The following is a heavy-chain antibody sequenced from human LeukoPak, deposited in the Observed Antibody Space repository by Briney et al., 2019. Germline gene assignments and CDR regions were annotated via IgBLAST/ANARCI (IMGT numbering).Heavy chain of an antibody. D-gene: IGHD3-9*01. J-gene: IGHJ4*02. V-gene: IGHV4-34*01. CDR2: INHSGST. CDR1: GGSFSGYY. Sequence: SETLSLTCAVYGGSFSGYYWSWIRQPPGQGLEWIGEINHSGSTNYNPSLKSRVTRSVDTSKNQFSLKLSSVTAADTAVYYCARGLRYFDWLSGLFDWGQGTLVTVSS. CDR3: ARGLRYFDWLSGLFD.